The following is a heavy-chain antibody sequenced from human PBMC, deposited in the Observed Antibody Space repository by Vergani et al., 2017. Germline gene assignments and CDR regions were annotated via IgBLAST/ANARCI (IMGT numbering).Heavy chain of an antibody. CDR1: GGTFSSYA. CDR2: INPSGGST. CDR3: ARMGLWFGELGPFDY. D-gene: IGHD3-10*01. V-gene: IGHV1-46*01. J-gene: IGHJ4*02. Sequence: QVQLVQSGAEVKKPGSSVKVSCKASGGTFSSYAISWVRQAPGQALEWMGIINPSGGSTSYAQKFQGRVTMTRDTSTSTVYMELSSLRSEDTAVYYCARMGLWFGELGPFDYWGQGTLVTVSS.